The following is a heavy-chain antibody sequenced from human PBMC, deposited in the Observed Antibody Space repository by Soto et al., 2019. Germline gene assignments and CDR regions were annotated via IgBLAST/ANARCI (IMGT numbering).Heavy chain of an antibody. D-gene: IGHD3-10*01. CDR3: ARDLNFVFRGGGYDP. Sequence: ASVKVSCKASGYTFTSYAMHWVRQAPGQRLEWMGWINAGNGNTKYSQKFQGRVTITRDTSASTAYMELSSLRSEDTAVYYCARDLNFVFRGGGYDPWGQGTLVTVSS. CDR1: GYTFTSYA. J-gene: IGHJ5*02. V-gene: IGHV1-3*01. CDR2: INAGNGNT.